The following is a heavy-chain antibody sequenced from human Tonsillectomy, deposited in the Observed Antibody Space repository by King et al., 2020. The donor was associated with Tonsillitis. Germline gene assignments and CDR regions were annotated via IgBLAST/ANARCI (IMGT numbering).Heavy chain of an antibody. CDR2: ISYDGSNK. V-gene: IGHV3-30*01. CDR3: AGEQWLVPSPFDY. J-gene: IGHJ4*02. CDR1: GFTFSSYA. D-gene: IGHD6-19*01. Sequence: VQLVESGGGVVQPGRSLRLSCAASGFTFSSYAMHWVRQAPGKGLEWVAVISYDGSNKYYAYSVKGRFTISRDNSKNTLYLQMNSLRTEDTAVYFCAGEQWLVPSPFDYWGQGTLVTVSS.